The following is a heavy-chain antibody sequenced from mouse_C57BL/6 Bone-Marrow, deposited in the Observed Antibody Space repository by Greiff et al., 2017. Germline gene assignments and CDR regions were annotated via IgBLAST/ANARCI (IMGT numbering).Heavy chain of an antibody. CDR3: ARRDYPGLVAY. Sequence: VQLQQSGAELVRPGASVKLSCTASGFNIKDDYMHWVKQRPEQGLEWIGWIDPENGDTEYASKFQGKATITADTSSNTAYLQLSSLTSEDSAVYFCARRDYPGLVAYWGQGTLVTVSA. V-gene: IGHV14-4*01. D-gene: IGHD5-5*01. J-gene: IGHJ3*01. CDR1: GFNIKDDY. CDR2: IDPENGDT.